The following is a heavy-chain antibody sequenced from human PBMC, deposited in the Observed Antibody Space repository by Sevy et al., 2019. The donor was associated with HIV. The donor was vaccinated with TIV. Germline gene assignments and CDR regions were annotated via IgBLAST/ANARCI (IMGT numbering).Heavy chain of an antibody. D-gene: IGHD2-8*01. CDR2: FSFGCGEI. Sequence: GGSLRLSCAASGFPFNMYTMSRVRQPPGKGLEWVSTFSFGCGEINYADSVKGRFTISRDNSKNTVYLQMSSLRAEDTAIYYCAREGCTKPHDYWGQGTLVTVSS. J-gene: IGHJ4*02. CDR3: AREGCTKPHDY. V-gene: IGHV3-23*01. CDR1: GFPFNMYT.